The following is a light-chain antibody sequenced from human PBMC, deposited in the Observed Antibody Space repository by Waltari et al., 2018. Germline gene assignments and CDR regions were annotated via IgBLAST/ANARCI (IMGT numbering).Light chain of an antibody. Sequence: QQLPPPAPKRLIDASPNRPSGISDRFSGSKSGTSASLVITGLQIEDEAVYYCQSYDTRLSASVIFGGGTELTVL. CDR3: QSYDTRLSASVI. CDR2: ASP. J-gene: IGLJ2*01. V-gene: IGLV1-40*01.